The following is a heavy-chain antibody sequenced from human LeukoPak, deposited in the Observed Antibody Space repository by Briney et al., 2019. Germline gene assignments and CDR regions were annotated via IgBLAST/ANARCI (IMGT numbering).Heavy chain of an antibody. CDR3: ARQLLSSSRYGGWFDP. D-gene: IGHD6-13*01. V-gene: IGHV4-34*01. CDR1: GGSFSGYY. J-gene: IGHJ5*02. Sequence: SETLSLTCAVYGGSFSGYYWSWIRQPPGKGREWIGEINHSGSTNYNPSLKSRVTISVDTSKNQFSLKLSSVTAADTAVYYCARQLLSSSRYGGWFDPWGQGTLVTVSS. CDR2: INHSGST.